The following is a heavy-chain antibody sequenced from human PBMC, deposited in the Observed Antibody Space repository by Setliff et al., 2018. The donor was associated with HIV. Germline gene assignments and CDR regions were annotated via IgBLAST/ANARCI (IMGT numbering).Heavy chain of an antibody. Sequence: PSETLSLTCDVSGVSISKNRNWWSWVRQPPGKRLEWIGEIYHSGITNYNPSLKSRVTISVDKSKNQFSLKLSSVTAADTAVYYCASTTYYYDSSGYNSWPLFDYWGQGTLVTVSS. J-gene: IGHJ4*02. CDR1: GVSISKNRNW. D-gene: IGHD3-22*01. V-gene: IGHV4-4*02. CDR3: ASTTYYYDSSGYNSWPLFDY. CDR2: IYHSGIT.